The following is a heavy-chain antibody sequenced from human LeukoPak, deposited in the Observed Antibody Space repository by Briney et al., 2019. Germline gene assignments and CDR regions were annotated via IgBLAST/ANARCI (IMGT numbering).Heavy chain of an antibody. CDR2: INPNSGGT. CDR3: ARRSIAAANDAFDI. Sequence: GASVKVSCKASGYTFTGYYMHWVRQAPGQGLEWMGWINPNSGGTNYAQKFQGWVTMTRDTSISTAYMELSRLRSDDTAVYYCARRSIAAANDAFDIWGQGTMVTVSS. J-gene: IGHJ3*02. V-gene: IGHV1-2*04. D-gene: IGHD6-13*01. CDR1: GYTFTGYY.